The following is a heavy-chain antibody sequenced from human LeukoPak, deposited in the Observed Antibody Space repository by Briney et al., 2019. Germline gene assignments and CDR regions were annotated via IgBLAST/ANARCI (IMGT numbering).Heavy chain of an antibody. CDR2: ISWNSGSI. D-gene: IGHD3-22*01. V-gene: IGHV3-9*01. J-gene: IGHJ4*02. Sequence: PGRSLRLSCAASGFTFDDYAMHWVLQAPGKSLEWVSGISWNSGSIGYADSVKGRFTISRDNAKNSLYLQMNSLRAEDTALYYCAKARYDSSGYLIYWGQGTLVTVSS. CDR3: AKARYDSSGYLIY. CDR1: GFTFDDYA.